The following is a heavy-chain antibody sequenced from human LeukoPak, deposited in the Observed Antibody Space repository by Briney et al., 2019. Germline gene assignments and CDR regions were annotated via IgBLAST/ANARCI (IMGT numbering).Heavy chain of an antibody. CDR2: IDPRSGAT. CDR1: GYTFTAYY. D-gene: IGHD3-16*01. V-gene: IGHV1-2*02. J-gene: IGHJ4*02. Sequence: AASVKVSCKASGYTFTAYYIHWVRRAPGQGLEWMGWIDPRSGATKCTQKFQGRVTMTRDTSISTVYLKLNGLTFDDTAVYYCATDNYGTLDYWGQGTLVTVSS. CDR3: ATDNYGTLDY.